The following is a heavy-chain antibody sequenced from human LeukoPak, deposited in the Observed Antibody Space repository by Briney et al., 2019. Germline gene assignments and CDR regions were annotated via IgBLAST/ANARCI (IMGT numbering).Heavy chain of an antibody. CDR2: IYYSGST. J-gene: IGHJ4*02. CDR3: ARQGVVGATGFDF. V-gene: IGHV4-39*01. D-gene: IGHD1-26*01. Sequence: KPSETLSLTCSVSGGSISELSYYWPWIRQPPGKGLEWIGNIYYSGSTYNNPSLESRVVISVDSSRNQFSLKLTSVTATDTAVYYCARQGVVGATGFDFWGQGILVTVSS. CDR1: GGSISELSYY.